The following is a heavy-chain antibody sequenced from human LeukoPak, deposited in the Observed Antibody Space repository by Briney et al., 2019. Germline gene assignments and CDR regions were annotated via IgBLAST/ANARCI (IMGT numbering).Heavy chain of an antibody. CDR1: GGSISSSNW. Sequence: SETLSLTCAVSGGSISSSNWWSWVRQPPGKGLEWIGEIYHSGSTNYNPSPKSRVTISVDKSKNQFSLKLSSVTAADTAVYYCATVLRYFDWSDYWGQGTLVTVSS. J-gene: IGHJ4*02. D-gene: IGHD3-9*01. V-gene: IGHV4-4*02. CDR2: IYHSGST. CDR3: ATVLRYFDWSDY.